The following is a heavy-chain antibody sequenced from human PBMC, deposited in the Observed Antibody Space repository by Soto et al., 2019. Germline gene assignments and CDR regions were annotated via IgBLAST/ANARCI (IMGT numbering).Heavy chain of an antibody. V-gene: IGHV4-30-4*01. CDR1: GGSISSGDYY. Sequence: PSETLSLTCTVSGGSISSGDYYWSWIRQPPGKGLEWIGYIYYSGSTYYNPSLKSRVTISVDTSKNQFSLKLSSVTAADTAVYYCAREAVRGYYYGMDVWGQGTTVTVSS. CDR3: AREAVRGYYYGMDV. D-gene: IGHD3-16*01. CDR2: IYYSGST. J-gene: IGHJ6*02.